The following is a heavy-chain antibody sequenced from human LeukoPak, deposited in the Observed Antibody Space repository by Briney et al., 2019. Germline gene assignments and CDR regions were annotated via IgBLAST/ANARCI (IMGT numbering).Heavy chain of an antibody. J-gene: IGHJ1*01. V-gene: IGHV1-18*01. CDR3: ATAPVAGPIEYFQH. CDR1: GYTFTSYG. Sequence: ASVKVSCKASGYTFTSYGISWVRQAPGQGLEWMGWISAYNGNTNYAQKLQGRVTMTEDTSTDTAYMELSSLRSEDTAVYYCATAPVAGPIEYFQHWGQGTLVTVSS. D-gene: IGHD6-19*01. CDR2: ISAYNGNT.